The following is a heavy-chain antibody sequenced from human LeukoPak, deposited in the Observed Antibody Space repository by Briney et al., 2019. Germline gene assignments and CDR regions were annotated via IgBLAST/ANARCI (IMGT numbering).Heavy chain of an antibody. Sequence: PGGSLRLSCAASRFILRCFSMHWGRQAPGKGLEYVSAISYSGGTTYYADSVTGRFTISRDDSKNTLYLQMGSLRAEDMAVYYCTRVADTGYFDYWGQGTLVTVSS. V-gene: IGHV3-64*02. CDR3: TRVADTGYFDY. D-gene: IGHD2-8*02. CDR2: ISYSGGTT. CDR1: RFILRCFS. J-gene: IGHJ4*02.